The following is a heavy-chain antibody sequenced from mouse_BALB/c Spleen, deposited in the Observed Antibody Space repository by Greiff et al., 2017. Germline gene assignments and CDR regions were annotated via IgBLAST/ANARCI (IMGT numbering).Heavy chain of an antibody. Sequence: EVQLVESGGGLVKPGGSLKLSCAASGFTFSSYAMSWVRQTPEKRLEWVASISSGGSTYYPDSVKGRFTIFRDNARNILYLQMSSLRSEDTAMYYCASFCYDYEFAYWGQGTLVTVSA. V-gene: IGHV5-6-5*01. CDR2: ISSGGST. CDR3: ASFCYDYEFAY. D-gene: IGHD2-4*01. CDR1: GFTFSSYA. J-gene: IGHJ3*01.